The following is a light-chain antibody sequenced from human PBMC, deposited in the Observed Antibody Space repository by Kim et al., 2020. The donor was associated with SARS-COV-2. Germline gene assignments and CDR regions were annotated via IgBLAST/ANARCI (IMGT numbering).Light chain of an antibody. CDR3: AAWDDRLSGRV. V-gene: IGLV1-47*02. CDR2: GND. Sequence: GQRGRIPSSGSSADKEKNYVDWCQQDPGTAPKVLIYGNDRRPSGVPDRFSGSKSGASASLAISGLRSEDEADDYCAAWDDRLSGRVFGGGTQLTVL. J-gene: IGLJ3*02. CDR1: SADKEKNY.